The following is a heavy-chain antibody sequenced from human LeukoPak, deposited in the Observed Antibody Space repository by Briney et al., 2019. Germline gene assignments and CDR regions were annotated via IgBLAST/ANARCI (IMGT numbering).Heavy chain of an antibody. CDR3: AKILGYCSSSSCYSYYFDY. CDR1: GFTFSSYA. Sequence: GGSLRLSCAASGFTFSSYAMSWVRQAPGKGLEWVSAISGSGGSTYYADSVKGRFTISRDNAKNTLYLQMNSLRAEDTAGYYCAKILGYCSSSSCYSYYFDYWGQGTLVTVSS. CDR2: ISGSGGST. V-gene: IGHV3-23*01. D-gene: IGHD2-2*01. J-gene: IGHJ4*02.